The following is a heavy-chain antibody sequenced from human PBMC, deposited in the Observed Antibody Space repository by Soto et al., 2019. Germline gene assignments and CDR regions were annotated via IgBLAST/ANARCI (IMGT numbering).Heavy chain of an antibody. CDR3: TTDSYMTNIIVRFDY. CDR2: VKSKTDGGTT. J-gene: IGHJ4*01. Sequence: EVHLVESGGGLVKPGGSLRLSCAASGFIFSNAWINWVRQAPGKGLEWVGRVKSKTDGGTTDFAAPVKGRFAISRDDSKIMVYLEMNRLKTEDTAIYYCTTDSYMTNIIVRFDYWGHGTLVTVSS. D-gene: IGHD4-17*01. CDR1: GFIFSNAW. V-gene: IGHV3-15*07.